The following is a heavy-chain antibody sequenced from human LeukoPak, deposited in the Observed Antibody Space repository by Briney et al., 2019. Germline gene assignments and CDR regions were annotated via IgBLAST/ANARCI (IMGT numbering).Heavy chain of an antibody. Sequence: SSETLSLTCAVYGGSFSGYYWSWIRQPPGKGLEWIGEINHSGSTNYNPSLKSQVTISVDTSKNQFSLKLSSVTAADTAVYYCARGIAARYWGQGTLVTVSS. CDR2: INHSGST. J-gene: IGHJ4*02. CDR1: GGSFSGYY. D-gene: IGHD6-6*01. V-gene: IGHV4-34*01. CDR3: ARGIAARY.